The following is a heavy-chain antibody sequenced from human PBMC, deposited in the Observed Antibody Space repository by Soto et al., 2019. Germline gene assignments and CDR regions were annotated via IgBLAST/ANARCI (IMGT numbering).Heavy chain of an antibody. CDR1: GFTFSDYY. J-gene: IGHJ4*02. D-gene: IGHD2-2*01. CDR3: ATYCSSTSCYLWDKYFVH. Sequence: GGSLRLSCAASGFTFSDYYMSWIRQAPGKGLEWVSYISSSGSTIYYADSVKGRFTISRDNAKNSLYLQMNSLRAEDTAVYYCATYCSSTSCYLWDKYFVHWGPGTLVSVPS. CDR2: ISSSGSTI. V-gene: IGHV3-11*01.